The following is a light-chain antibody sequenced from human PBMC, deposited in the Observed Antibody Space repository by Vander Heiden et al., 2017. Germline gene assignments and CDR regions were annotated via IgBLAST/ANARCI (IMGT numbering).Light chain of an antibody. Sequence: AIQMTQSPSSLSASVGDRVTITSRATQGIRNDLGWYQQKPGKAPKLLLYDASSLLSGVLSRFSGRGSGRDFTLTIISRQPQDFTTSYCRQEDDYPHTFGQGTKVEIK. CDR3: RQEDDYPHT. V-gene: IGKV1-6*01. CDR2: DAS. CDR1: QGIRND. J-gene: IGKJ2*01.